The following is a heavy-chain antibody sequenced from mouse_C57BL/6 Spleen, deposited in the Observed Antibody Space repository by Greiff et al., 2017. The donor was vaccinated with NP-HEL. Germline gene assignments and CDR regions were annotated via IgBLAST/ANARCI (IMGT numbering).Heavy chain of an antibody. Sequence: EVQGVESGGGLVKPGGSLKLSCAASGFTFSDYGMHWVRQAPEKGLEWVAYISSGSSTIYYADTVKGRFTISRDNAKNTLFLQMTSLRSEDTAMYYCARRDYYGSSYEGAWFAYWGQGTLVTVSA. CDR3: ARRDYYGSSYEGAWFAY. V-gene: IGHV5-17*01. D-gene: IGHD1-1*01. CDR2: ISSGSSTI. J-gene: IGHJ3*01. CDR1: GFTFSDYG.